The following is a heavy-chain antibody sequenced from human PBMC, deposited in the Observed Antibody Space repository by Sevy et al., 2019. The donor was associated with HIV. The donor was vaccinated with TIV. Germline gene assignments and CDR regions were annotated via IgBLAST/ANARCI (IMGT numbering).Heavy chain of an antibody. CDR1: GGSITSLY. J-gene: IGHJ4*02. CDR3: AGENAWGRGYS. D-gene: IGHD1-26*01. Sequence: SETLSLTCTVSGGSITSLYWNWIRQPPGKGLEWIATIYYNGHINYNPSLQSRVTLSLDTSTNQFSLRLSSVTSADTAMYYCAGENAWGRGYSWGQGTLVTVSS. CDR2: IYYNGHI. V-gene: IGHV4-59*08.